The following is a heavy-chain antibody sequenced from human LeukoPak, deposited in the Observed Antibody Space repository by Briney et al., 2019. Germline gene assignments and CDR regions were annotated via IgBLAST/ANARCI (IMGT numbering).Heavy chain of an antibody. CDR3: ARDDELYYYDSSGYHGYYGMDV. CDR2: INAGNGNT. J-gene: IGHJ6*02. Sequence: ASVKVSCKASGYTFTSYAMHWVRQAPGQRLEWMGWINAGNGNTKYSQKFQGRVTITRDTSASTAYMELSSLRSEDTAVYYCARDDELYYYDSSGYHGYYGMDVWGQGTTVTVSS. V-gene: IGHV1-3*01. D-gene: IGHD3-22*01. CDR1: GYTFTSYA.